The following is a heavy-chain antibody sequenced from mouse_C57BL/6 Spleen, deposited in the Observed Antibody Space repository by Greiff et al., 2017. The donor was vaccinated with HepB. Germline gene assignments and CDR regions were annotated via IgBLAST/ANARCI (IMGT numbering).Heavy chain of an antibody. Sequence: VQLQQSGAELVKPGASVKISCKASGYAFSSYWMNWVKQRPGKGLEWIGQIYPGDGDTNYNGKFKGKATLTADKSSSTAYMQLSSLTSEDSAVYFCARNWDGSRAMDYWGQGTSVTVSS. CDR1: GYAFSSYW. CDR2: IYPGDGDT. D-gene: IGHD4-1*01. V-gene: IGHV1-80*01. J-gene: IGHJ4*01. CDR3: ARNWDGSRAMDY.